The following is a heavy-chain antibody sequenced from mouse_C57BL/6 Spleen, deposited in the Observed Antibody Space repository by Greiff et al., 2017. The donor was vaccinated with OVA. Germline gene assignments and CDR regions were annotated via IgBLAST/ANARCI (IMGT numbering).Heavy chain of an antibody. V-gene: IGHV1-81*01. J-gene: IGHJ1*03. CDR3: AKRGTTGHWYFDV. Sequence: VKLQQSGAELARPGASVKLSCKASGYTFTSYGISWVKQRTGQGLEWIGEIYPRSGNTYYHEKFKGKATLTADKSSSKASMELRSLTSEDSAVYFCAKRGTTGHWYFDVWGTGTTVTVSS. D-gene: IGHD2-14*01. CDR1: GYTFTSYG. CDR2: IYPRSGNT.